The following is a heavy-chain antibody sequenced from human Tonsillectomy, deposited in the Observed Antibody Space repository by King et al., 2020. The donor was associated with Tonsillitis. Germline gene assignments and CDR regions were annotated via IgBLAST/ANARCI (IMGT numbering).Heavy chain of an antibody. CDR3: ARPFVTYDYGGPRPTYFDY. D-gene: IGHD4-17*01. V-gene: IGHV4-39*01. CDR1: GGSISSSSYY. CDR2: IYYSGST. J-gene: IGHJ4*02. Sequence: QLQESGPGLVKPSETLSLTCTVSGGSISSSSYYWGWIRQPPGKGLEWIGSIYYSGSTYYNPSLKSRCTISVDTSKNQFSLKLRSVTAADTAVYYCARPFVTYDYGGPRPTYFDYWGQGTLVTVSS.